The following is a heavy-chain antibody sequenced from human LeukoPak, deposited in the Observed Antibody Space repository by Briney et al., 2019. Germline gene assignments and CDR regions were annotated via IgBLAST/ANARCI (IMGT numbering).Heavy chain of an antibody. CDR3: ARDYGGWRFDY. CDR2: IYTSGST. D-gene: IGHD2-8*01. V-gene: IGHV4-4*07. Sequence: SETLSLTCTVSGASISSYYWSWIRQPAGKGLEWIGCIYTSGSTNYNPSLKSRVTLSVDTSKNQFSLKLRSVTAADTAVYYCARDYGGWRFDYWGQGTLVTVSS. CDR1: GASISSYY. J-gene: IGHJ4*02.